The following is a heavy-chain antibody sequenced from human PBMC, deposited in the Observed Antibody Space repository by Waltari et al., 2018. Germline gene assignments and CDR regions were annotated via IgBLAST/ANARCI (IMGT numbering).Heavy chain of an antibody. J-gene: IGHJ5*02. Sequence: QVEESGGGVVQPGGSLRLSCVASGYTFTNYGMHWVRQAPGKGLGCLAVISSDGSNKYYEDSVKCRFTVSRDNSKNSVYLQMNSLRPEDTALYFCAKAGGIHNYPLDPWGQGTLVTVSS. CDR3: AKAGGIHNYPLDP. D-gene: IGHD1-26*01. V-gene: IGHV3-30*18. CDR2: ISSDGSNK. CDR1: GYTFTNYG.